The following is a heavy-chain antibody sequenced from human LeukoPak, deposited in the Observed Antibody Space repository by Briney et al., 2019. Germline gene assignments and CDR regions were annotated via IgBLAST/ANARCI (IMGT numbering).Heavy chain of an antibody. J-gene: IGHJ4*02. V-gene: IGHV3-23*01. CDR2: FGGSGGST. CDR1: GFTFDSYA. D-gene: IGHD3-22*01. Sequence: QPGGSLRLSCAASGFTFDSYAMSWVRQAPGKGLEWVSAFGGSGGSTYYADSVKGRFTISRDNSKNTLYLQMNSLRADDTAVYYCAKSSYPYYYDRWGQGTLVTVSS. CDR3: AKSSYPYYYDR.